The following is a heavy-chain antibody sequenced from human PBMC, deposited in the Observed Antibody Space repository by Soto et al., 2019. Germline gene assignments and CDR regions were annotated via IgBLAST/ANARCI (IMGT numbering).Heavy chain of an antibody. Sequence: QVQLQQWGAGLLKPSETLSLTCAVYGGSFSGDYWSWIRQPPGKGLEGIGEINHSGSTNYNPALESRVTISVDTSTNQFSLKLRSVTAADTAVYYCASRTDDDILPGYLTDAFDIWGQGTMVTVSS. V-gene: IGHV4-34*01. CDR3: ASRTDDDILPGYLTDAFDI. CDR1: GGSFSGDY. D-gene: IGHD3-9*01. J-gene: IGHJ3*02. CDR2: INHSGST.